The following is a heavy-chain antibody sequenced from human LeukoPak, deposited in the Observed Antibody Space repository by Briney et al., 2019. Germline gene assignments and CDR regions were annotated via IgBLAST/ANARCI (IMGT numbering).Heavy chain of an antibody. J-gene: IGHJ4*02. V-gene: IGHV3-23*01. CDR3: AKDMGEYYDILTGYYTGIDY. CDR2: ISGSGGST. Sequence: GGSLRLSCAASGFTFSSYGMNWVRQAPGKGLEWVSAISGSGGSTYYADSVKGRFTISRDNSKNTLYLQMNSLRAEDTAVYYCAKDMGEYYDILTGYYTGIDYWDQGTLVTVSS. D-gene: IGHD3-9*01. CDR1: GFTFSSYG.